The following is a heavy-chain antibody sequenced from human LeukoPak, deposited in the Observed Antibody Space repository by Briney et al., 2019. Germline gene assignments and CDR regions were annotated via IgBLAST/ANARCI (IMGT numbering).Heavy chain of an antibody. CDR1: GFTFSSYW. V-gene: IGHV3-7*01. CDR3: ARDRVSYCSSTRCYVPLFDY. J-gene: IGHJ4*02. Sequence: PGGSLRLSCAASGFTFSSYWMSWVRQAPGKGLEWVANIKQDGSEKYYVDSVKGRFTISRDNAQNSLYLQMNSLRAEDTAVYYCARDRVSYCSSTRCYVPLFDYWGQGTLVTVSS. CDR2: IKQDGSEK. D-gene: IGHD2-2*01.